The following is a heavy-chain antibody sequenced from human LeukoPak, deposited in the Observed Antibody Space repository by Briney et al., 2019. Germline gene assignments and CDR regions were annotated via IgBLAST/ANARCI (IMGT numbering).Heavy chain of an antibody. V-gene: IGHV3-21*01. J-gene: IGHJ6*02. CDR2: ISSSSSYI. CDR1: GFTFSSYS. D-gene: IGHD3-9*01. CDR3: ARDSGGSLTLYDILTGYYEYYGMDV. Sequence: PGGSLRLSCAASGFTFSSYSMNWVRQAPGKGLEWVSSISSSSSYIYYADSVKGRFTISRDNAKNSLYLQMNSLRAEDTAVYYCARDSGGSLTLYDILTGYYEYYGMDVWGQGTTVTVSS.